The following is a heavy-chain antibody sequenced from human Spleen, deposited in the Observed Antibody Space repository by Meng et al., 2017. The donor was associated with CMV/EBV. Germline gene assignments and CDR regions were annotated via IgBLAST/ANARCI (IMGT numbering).Heavy chain of an antibody. Sequence: SISSGGYYCSWIRQHPGKGLEWIGYIYYSGGTYYNPSLKSRVTISVDTSKNQFSLKLSSVTAADTAVYYCAGVRRDVLWEQAGIDYWGQGTLVTVSS. D-gene: IGHD1-26*01. CDR2: IYYSGGT. CDR3: AGVRRDVLWEQAGIDY. CDR1: SISSGGYY. J-gene: IGHJ4*02. V-gene: IGHV4-31*02.